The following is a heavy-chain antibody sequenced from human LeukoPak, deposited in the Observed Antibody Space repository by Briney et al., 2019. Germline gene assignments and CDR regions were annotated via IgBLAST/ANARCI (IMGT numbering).Heavy chain of an antibody. CDR1: GGSNSRYY. CDR3: ARVGGDSSGYYYSGRPCPNCVDY. D-gene: IGHD3-22*01. J-gene: IGHJ4*02. Sequence: SETLSLTYTFSGGSNSRYYWIWIRQPPGKALEGIVYISYSGSTNYNTSLKSRVTISVDTSKNQFSLKLSSVTAADTAVYYCARVGGDSSGYYYSGRPCPNCVDYWGQGTLVTVSS. CDR2: ISYSGST. V-gene: IGHV4-59*01.